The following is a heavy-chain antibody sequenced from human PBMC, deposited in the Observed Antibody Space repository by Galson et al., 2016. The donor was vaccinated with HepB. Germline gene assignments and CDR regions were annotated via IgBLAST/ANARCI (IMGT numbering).Heavy chain of an antibody. CDR3: AKDNGVVFPASIDNWFDP. J-gene: IGHJ5*02. CDR1: GFTFSSYG. Sequence: SLRLSCAGSGFTFSSYGMSWVRQAPGKGLEWVSAISGPGGSTFYADSVKGRFTISRDNLSKTLYLQMDSLRPDDTATYYCAKDNGVVFPASIDNWFDPWGQGTLVTVSS. CDR2: ISGPGGST. D-gene: IGHD2-8*02. V-gene: IGHV3-23*01.